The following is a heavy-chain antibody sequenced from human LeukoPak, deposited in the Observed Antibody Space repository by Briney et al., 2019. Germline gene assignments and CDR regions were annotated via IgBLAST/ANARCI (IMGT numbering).Heavy chain of an antibody. D-gene: IGHD3-3*01. CDR3: ARNLQYYDFWSGFVSAFDI. V-gene: IGHV3-53*01. CDR1: GFTVSSNY. CDR2: IYSGGST. J-gene: IGHJ3*02. Sequence: PGGSLRLSCAASGFTVSSNYMSWVRQAPGKGLEWVSVIYSGGSTYYADSVKGRFTISRDNSKNTLYLQMNSLRAEDTAVYYCARNLQYYDFWSGFVSAFDIWGQGTMVTASS.